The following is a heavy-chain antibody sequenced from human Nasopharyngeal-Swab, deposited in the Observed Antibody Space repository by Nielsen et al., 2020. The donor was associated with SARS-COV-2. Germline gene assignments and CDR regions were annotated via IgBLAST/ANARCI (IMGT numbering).Heavy chain of an antibody. CDR3: ARGHAFSGSYYGRGVVDY. V-gene: IGHV3-48*02. D-gene: IGHD1-26*01. CDR1: GFTFGSYS. Sequence: GGSLRLSCAASGFTFGSYSMNWVRQAPGKGLEWVSYISSSSSTIYYADSVKGRFTISRDNAKNSLYLQMNSLRDEDTAVYYCARGHAFSGSYYGRGVVDYWGQGTLVTVSS. J-gene: IGHJ4*02. CDR2: ISSSSSTI.